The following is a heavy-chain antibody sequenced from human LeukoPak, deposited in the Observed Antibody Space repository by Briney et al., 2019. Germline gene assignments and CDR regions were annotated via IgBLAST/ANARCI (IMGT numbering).Heavy chain of an antibody. CDR1: GFTFSSYA. Sequence: GGSLRLSCAASGFTFSSYAMSWVRQAPGKGLEWVSDISGIGGRTYYADSVKGRFTISRDNAKTSLSLQMNSLSPEDTAVYYCTRHLSGVTGYTYGRGIDYWGQGTLVTVSS. CDR2: ISGIGGRT. CDR3: TRHLSGVTGYTYGRGIDY. V-gene: IGHV3-23*01. D-gene: IGHD5-18*01. J-gene: IGHJ4*02.